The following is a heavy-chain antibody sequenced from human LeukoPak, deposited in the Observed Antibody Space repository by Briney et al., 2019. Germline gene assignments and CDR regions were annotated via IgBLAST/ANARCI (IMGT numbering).Heavy chain of an antibody. D-gene: IGHD1-26*01. Sequence: GGSLRLSCAASGFTFSTYNMNWVRQAPGKGLEWVSSITTSSTYIYYADSVKGRFTISRDNAKNSLYLQVNSLRAEDTAIYYCARDPYSGNYGDYYYYYMDVWGKGTTVTISS. CDR2: ITTSSTYI. J-gene: IGHJ6*03. CDR3: ARDPYSGNYGDYYYYYMDV. CDR1: GFTFSTYN. V-gene: IGHV3-21*01.